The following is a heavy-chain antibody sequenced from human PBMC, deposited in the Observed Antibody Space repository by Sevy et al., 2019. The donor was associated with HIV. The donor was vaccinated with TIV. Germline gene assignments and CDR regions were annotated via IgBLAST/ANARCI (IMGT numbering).Heavy chain of an antibody. V-gene: IGHV1-18*01. J-gene: IGHJ5*02. CDR1: GYTFDSYG. D-gene: IGHD3-10*01. Sequence: ASVKVSCKASGYTFDSYGISWVRQAPGQGLEWMGWIGAYNGNIKYAQNIQDRVTMTTDASTRTAYMELRRLGYDDTAVYFCARISTVRGKFNWFDPWGQGTLVTVSS. CDR3: ARISTVRGKFNWFDP. CDR2: IGAYNGNI.